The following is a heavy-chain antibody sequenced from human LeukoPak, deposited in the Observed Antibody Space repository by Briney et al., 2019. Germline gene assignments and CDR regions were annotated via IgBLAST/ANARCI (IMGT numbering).Heavy chain of an antibody. J-gene: IGHJ4*02. V-gene: IGHV3-21*01. D-gene: IGHD6-19*01. CDR2: ISSSSSYI. CDR3: ARDLGQWLVLGGSDY. CDR1: GFTFSSYS. Sequence: GGSLRLSGAASGFTFSSYSMNWVRQAPGKGLEWVSSISSSSSYIYYADSVKGRFTISRDNAKNSLYLQMNSLRAEDTAVYYCARDLGQWLVLGGSDYWGQGTLVTVSS.